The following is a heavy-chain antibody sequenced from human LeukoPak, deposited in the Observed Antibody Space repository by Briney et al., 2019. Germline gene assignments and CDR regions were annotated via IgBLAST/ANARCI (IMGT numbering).Heavy chain of an antibody. CDR1: GFSFGTYG. J-gene: IGHJ4*02. V-gene: IGHV3-20*04. D-gene: IGHD3-3*01. Sequence: GGSLRLSCAASGFSFGTYGMSWVRQVPGKGLEWVSGINWNGASTVYADSVKGRFTISRDNAKNSLYLQMNSLRAEDTAVYYCARVNRFLEWLPPVDWGQGTLVTVSS. CDR2: INWNGAST. CDR3: ARVNRFLEWLPPVD.